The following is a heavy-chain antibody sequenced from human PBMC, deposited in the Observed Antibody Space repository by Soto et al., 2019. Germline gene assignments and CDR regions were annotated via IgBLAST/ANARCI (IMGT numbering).Heavy chain of an antibody. CDR3: ATSTRQRFGGLLSHYFDY. V-gene: IGHV3-7*01. CDR1: GFIFRTHW. D-gene: IGHD3-10*01. Sequence: GGSLRLSCEASGFIFRTHWMTWVRQAPGKGLEWVANIKEDGSEDNYVDSVKGRFAVSRDKDKNSLYLQLNSLRVEDTAVYYCATSTRQRFGGLLSHYFDYWGQGTVVTVSS. J-gene: IGHJ4*02. CDR2: IKEDGSED.